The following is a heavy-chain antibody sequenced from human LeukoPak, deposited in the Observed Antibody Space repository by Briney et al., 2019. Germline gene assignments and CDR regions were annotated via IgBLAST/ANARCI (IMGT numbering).Heavy chain of an antibody. CDR1: GGSFSGYY. D-gene: IGHD5-18*01. CDR3: AVYSYGYRLAY. J-gene: IGHJ4*02. V-gene: IGHV4-34*01. Sequence: SETLSLTCAVYGGSFSGYYWSWIRQPPGKGLEWIREINHSGSTNYNPSLKSRVTISVDTSKNQFSLKLSSVTAADTAVYYCAVYSYGYRLAYWGQGTLVTVSS. CDR2: INHSGST.